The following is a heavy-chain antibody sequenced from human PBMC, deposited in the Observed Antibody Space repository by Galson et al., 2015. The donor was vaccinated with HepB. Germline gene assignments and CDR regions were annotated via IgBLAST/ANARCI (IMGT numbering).Heavy chain of an antibody. V-gene: IGHV1-46*01. CDR3: AREDNVLRFLEGSLDY. Sequence: SVKVSCKASGYTFTSYYMHWVRQAPGQGLEWMGIINPSGGSTSYAQKFQGRVTMTRDTSTSTVYMELSSLRSEDTAVYYCAREDNVLRFLEGSLDYWGQGTLVTVSS. J-gene: IGHJ4*02. CDR2: INPSGGST. CDR1: GYTFTSYY. D-gene: IGHD3-3*01.